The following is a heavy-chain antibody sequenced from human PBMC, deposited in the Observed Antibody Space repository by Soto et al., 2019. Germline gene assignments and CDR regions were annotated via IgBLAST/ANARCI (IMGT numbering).Heavy chain of an antibody. Sequence: EVQLVESGGGLVKPGESLRLSCVASGFTFKNYNMNWVRQAPGKGLEWVSSIGGSDTFTYYADSVKGRFTISRDNAKSSLFLQMNSLRVADTAVYFCGRDGSLLGRTRWGQGTLVTVSS. V-gene: IGHV3-21*02. CDR2: IGGSDTFT. CDR3: GRDGSLLGRTR. CDR1: GFTFKNYN. J-gene: IGHJ4*02. D-gene: IGHD3-10*01.